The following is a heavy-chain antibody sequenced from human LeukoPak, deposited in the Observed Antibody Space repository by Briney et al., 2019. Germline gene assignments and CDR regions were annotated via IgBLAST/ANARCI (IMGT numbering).Heavy chain of an antibody. Sequence: ASVKVSCTASGYTFANFGISWVRQAPGQGLEWMGWISGYSGNTKYEQKFQGRVTMTTDISTSTAYMEVRSLRSDDTAVYYCARDAAIVVVPNWFDPWGQGILVTVSS. V-gene: IGHV1-18*01. CDR3: ARDAAIVVVPNWFDP. CDR2: ISGYSGNT. J-gene: IGHJ5*02. D-gene: IGHD3-22*01. CDR1: GYTFANFG.